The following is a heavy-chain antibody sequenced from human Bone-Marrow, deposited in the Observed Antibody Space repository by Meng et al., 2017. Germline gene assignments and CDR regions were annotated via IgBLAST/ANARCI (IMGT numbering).Heavy chain of an antibody. CDR1: GYTFTSDG. D-gene: IGHD1-26*01. V-gene: IGHV1-18*01. Sequence: VQLVQSEAEGKRPGAQWKVSCQSSGYTFTSDGISWVRQAPGQGLEWMGWISDYNGNTNYAQKLQGRVTMTTDTSTSTAYMELRSLRSDDTAVYYCARDGRNSGGNTAIDYWGQGTLVTVSS. CDR2: ISDYNGNT. CDR3: ARDGRNSGGNTAIDY. J-gene: IGHJ4*02.